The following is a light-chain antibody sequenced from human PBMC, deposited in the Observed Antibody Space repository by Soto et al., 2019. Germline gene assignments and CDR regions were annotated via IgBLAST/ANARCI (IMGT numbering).Light chain of an antibody. CDR2: DAS. J-gene: IGKJ2*01. CDR3: QQRAHWPPYT. CDR1: QSVSSY. Sequence: EIVLTQSPATLSLSPGERVTLSCRASQSVSSYLAWYQQKPGQAPRLLIYDASNRAAGIPAMFSGSGSGTDFTLTISSLEPEDFAVYYCQQRAHWPPYTFGQGTKLE. V-gene: IGKV3-11*01.